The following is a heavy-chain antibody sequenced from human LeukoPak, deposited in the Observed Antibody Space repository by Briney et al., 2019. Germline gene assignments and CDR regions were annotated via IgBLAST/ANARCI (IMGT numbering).Heavy chain of an antibody. CDR2: ISSSSSYI. J-gene: IGHJ4*02. Sequence: PGGSLRLSCAASGFSFSSNAMNWVRQAPGKGLEWVSSISSSSSYIYYADSVKGRLTISRDNAKNSLYLQMNSLRAEDTAVYYCARDYEDSSGYCYYDYWGQGTLVTVSS. CDR1: GFSFSSNA. V-gene: IGHV3-21*06. D-gene: IGHD3-22*01. CDR3: ARDYEDSSGYCYYDY.